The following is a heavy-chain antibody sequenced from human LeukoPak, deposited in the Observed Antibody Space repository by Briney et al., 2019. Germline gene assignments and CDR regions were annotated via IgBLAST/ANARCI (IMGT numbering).Heavy chain of an antibody. CDR3: ARNGAYNLDY. CDR1: GGSISSSNW. D-gene: IGHD1-14*01. Sequence: PSETLSLTCAVSGGSISSSNWWSWVRQPPGKGLEWIGEIFHSGSTNYNPSLKSRLTISLDKSKNQFSLKLNSVTAADTAVYYCARNGAYNLDYWGQGTLVTVSS. J-gene: IGHJ4*02. CDR2: IFHSGST. V-gene: IGHV4-4*02.